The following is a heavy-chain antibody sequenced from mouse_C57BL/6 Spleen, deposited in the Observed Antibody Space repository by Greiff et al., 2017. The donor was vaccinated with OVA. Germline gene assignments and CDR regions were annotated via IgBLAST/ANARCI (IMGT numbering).Heavy chain of an antibody. CDR3: ASKLGRNYAMDY. V-gene: IGHV2-2*01. CDR1: GFSLTSYG. Sequence: QVQLQQSGPGLVQPSQSLSITCTVSGFSLTSYGVHWVRQSPGKGLEWLGVIWSGGSTDYNAAFISRLSISKDNSKSQVFFKMNSLQADDTAIYYCASKLGRNYAMDYWGQGTSVTVSS. CDR2: IWSGGST. D-gene: IGHD4-1*01. J-gene: IGHJ4*01.